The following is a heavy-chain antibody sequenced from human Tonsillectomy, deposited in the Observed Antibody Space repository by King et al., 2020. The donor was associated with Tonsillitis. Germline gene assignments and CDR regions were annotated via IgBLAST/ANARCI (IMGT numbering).Heavy chain of an antibody. CDR2: IWYDGSNK. CDR1: GFTFRSYG. J-gene: IGHJ2*01. D-gene: IGHD2-2*03. CDR3: ARSGYCSINNCPSGYWYFDL. Sequence: QVQLVETGGGVVQPGRSLRLSCAASGFTFRSYGMHWVRQAPGKGLEWVAVIWYDGSNKYYADSVTGRFTISRDNSKNTLSLQMNSLRAEDTAVYYCARSGYCSINNCPSGYWYFDLWRRGTLVTVSS. V-gene: IGHV3-33*08.